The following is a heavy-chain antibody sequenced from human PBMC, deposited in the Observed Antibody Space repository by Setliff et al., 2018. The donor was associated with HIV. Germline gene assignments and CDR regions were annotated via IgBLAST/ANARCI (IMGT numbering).Heavy chain of an antibody. J-gene: IGHJ4*02. CDR3: ATYAGNGGGKGY. D-gene: IGHD2-21*01. V-gene: IGHV4-4*07. Sequence: ASETLSLSCAASGFTFSSYWMDWIRQPAGKGLEWIGQTYSSGSTKCNPSLKSRVTIPVDTSKNQFSLTLSSVTAADTAMYYCATYAGNGGGKGYWGQGTLVTVSS. CDR1: GFTFSSYW. CDR2: TYSSGST.